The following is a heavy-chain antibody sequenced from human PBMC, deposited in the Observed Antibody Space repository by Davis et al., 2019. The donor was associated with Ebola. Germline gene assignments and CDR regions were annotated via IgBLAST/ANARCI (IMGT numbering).Heavy chain of an antibody. CDR2: ISHSGST. CDR3: ATDYLRY. V-gene: IGHV4-34*01. Sequence: SETLSLTCTVSGGSMSSYYWSWIRQPPGKGLEWIGEISHSGSTNYNPSLKSRVTLSVDTSKNQFSLKLRSLTAADTAVYYCATDYLRYWGQGTLVTVSS. J-gene: IGHJ4*02. D-gene: IGHD4-11*01. CDR1: GGSMSSYY.